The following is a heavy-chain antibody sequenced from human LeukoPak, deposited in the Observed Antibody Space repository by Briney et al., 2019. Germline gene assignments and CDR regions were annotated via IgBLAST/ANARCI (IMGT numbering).Heavy chain of an antibody. CDR1: GYTFTDYN. CDR3: ARVGTGWHYYYMDV. D-gene: IGHD3/OR15-3a*01. CDR2: INPNTGDT. Sequence: ASVKVSCKASGYTFTDYNIQWVRQAPGQGLEWMGWINPNTGDTKYPQKFQGRVTMTRDTSISTAYMELSTLTSDDTAVYYCARVGTGWHYYYMDVWGKGTTVTVSS. J-gene: IGHJ6*03. V-gene: IGHV1-2*02.